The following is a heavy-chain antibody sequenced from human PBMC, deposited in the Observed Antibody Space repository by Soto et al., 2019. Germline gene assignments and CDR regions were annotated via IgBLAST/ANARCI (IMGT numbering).Heavy chain of an antibody. CDR1: GFSLSTSGVG. V-gene: IGHV2-5*02. J-gene: IGHJ4*02. D-gene: IGHD3-10*01. CDR2: IYWDDDK. Sequence: QITLKESGPTLVKPTQTLTLTCTFSGFSLSTSGVGVGWIRQPPGKALEWLALIYWDDDKRYSPSLKSRLTITQDPSKNQLVFTLTNMDPVDTATYFCAHSPLLFGAGRYFDYWGQGTLVIVSS. CDR3: AHSPLLFGAGRYFDY.